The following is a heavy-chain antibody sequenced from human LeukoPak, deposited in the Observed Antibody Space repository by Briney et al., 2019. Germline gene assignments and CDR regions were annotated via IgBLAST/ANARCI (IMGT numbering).Heavy chain of an antibody. CDR2: ISYDGSNK. Sequence: GGSLRLSCAGSGFTFNNYAMHWVRQAPGKGLEWVAVISYDGSNKYYADSVKGRFTISRDNSKNTLYLQMNSVRAEDTAVYYCAKDQGSSSWYYFDYWGQGTLVTVSS. V-gene: IGHV3-30*04. CDR3: AKDQGSSSWYYFDY. D-gene: IGHD6-13*01. J-gene: IGHJ4*02. CDR1: GFTFNNYA.